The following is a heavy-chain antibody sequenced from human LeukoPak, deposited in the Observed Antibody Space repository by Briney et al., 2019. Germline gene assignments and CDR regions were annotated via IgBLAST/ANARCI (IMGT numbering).Heavy chain of an antibody. J-gene: IGHJ4*02. CDR3: ARDFVPRHDSSGYYYFDY. V-gene: IGHV3-11*04. D-gene: IGHD3-22*01. Sequence: GGCLRPSCAASGFTFSDYYMSWIRQAPGKGLEWVSYISSSGSTIYYADSVKGRFTISRDNAKNSLYLQMNSLRAEDTAVYYCARDFVPRHDSSGYYYFDYWGQGTLVTVSS. CDR1: GFTFSDYY. CDR2: ISSSGSTI.